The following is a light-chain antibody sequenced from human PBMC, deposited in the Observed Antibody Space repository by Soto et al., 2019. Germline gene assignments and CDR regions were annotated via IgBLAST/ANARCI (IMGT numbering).Light chain of an antibody. CDR1: QSVNSN. Sequence: EPVMTQSPATLSVSPGERATLSCWASQSVNSNLAWYQQKPGQAPRLLIYAASTRDTGIPDRFSGSGSGTDVTLTISSLQSEDFAVYYCQHYNNWPWTFGQGTKVDIK. V-gene: IGKV3-15*01. CDR2: AAS. J-gene: IGKJ1*01. CDR3: QHYNNWPWT.